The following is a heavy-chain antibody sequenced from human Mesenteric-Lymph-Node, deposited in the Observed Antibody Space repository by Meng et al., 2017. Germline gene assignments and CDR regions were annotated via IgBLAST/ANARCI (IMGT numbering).Heavy chain of an antibody. CDR3: AREFRSSGYAGTFDI. CDR1: GGSISSYY. CDR2: IYYSGST. D-gene: IGHD3-22*01. V-gene: IGHV4-59*01. J-gene: IGHJ3*02. Sequence: SETLSLTCTVSGGSISSYYWSWIRQPPGKGLEWIGYIYYSGSTNYNPSLKSRVTISVDTSKNQFSLKLSSVTAADTAVYYCAREFRSSGYAGTFDIWGQGTMVTVSS.